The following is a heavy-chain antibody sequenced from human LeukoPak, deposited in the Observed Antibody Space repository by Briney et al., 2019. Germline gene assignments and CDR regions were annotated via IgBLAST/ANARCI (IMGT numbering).Heavy chain of an antibody. CDR1: GGSISSSSYY. Sequence: SETLSLTCTVSGGSISSSSYYWGWIRQPPGKGLEWIGSIYYSGSTYYNPSLKSRVTISVDTSKNQFSLKLSSVTAADTAVYYCASDLSSGQLIDYWGQGTLVTVSS. CDR3: ASDLSSGQLIDY. CDR2: IYYSGST. V-gene: IGHV4-39*01. D-gene: IGHD3-22*01. J-gene: IGHJ4*02.